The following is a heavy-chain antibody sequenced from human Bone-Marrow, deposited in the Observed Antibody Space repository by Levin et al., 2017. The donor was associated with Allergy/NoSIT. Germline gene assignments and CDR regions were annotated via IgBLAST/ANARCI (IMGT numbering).Heavy chain of an antibody. CDR1: GFTFSRSA. Sequence: LSLTCAASGFTFSRSAMGWVRPAPGKGLEWVSSISSSGAATYYADSVKGRFAISRDNSKNTLYLEMNSLGAEDSALYYCTKESPMSGDFYFDSWGQGALVTVSS. D-gene: IGHD1-26*01. CDR3: TKESPMSGDFYFDS. V-gene: IGHV3-23*01. CDR2: ISSSGAAT. J-gene: IGHJ4*02.